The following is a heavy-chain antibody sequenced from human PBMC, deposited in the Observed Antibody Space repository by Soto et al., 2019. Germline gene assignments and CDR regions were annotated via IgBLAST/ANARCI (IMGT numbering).Heavy chain of an antibody. V-gene: IGHV1-69*01. CDR3: ARSAITMVRGVLSYYYYGMDV. Sequence: QVQLVQSGAEVKKPGSSVKVSCKASGGTFSSYAISWVRQAPGQGLEWMGGIITIFGTANYAQKFQGRVTITADESTSTAYMELSSLRSEDTAVYYCARSAITMVRGVLSYYYYGMDVWGQGTTVTVSS. J-gene: IGHJ6*02. CDR1: GGTFSSYA. D-gene: IGHD3-10*01. CDR2: IITIFGTA.